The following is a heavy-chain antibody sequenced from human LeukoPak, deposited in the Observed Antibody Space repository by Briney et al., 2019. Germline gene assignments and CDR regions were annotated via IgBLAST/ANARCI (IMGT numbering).Heavy chain of an antibody. CDR3: ARESMVRGVITT. CDR1: GCSISSYD. J-gene: IGHJ1*01. Sequence: SETLSLTCTVSGCSISSYDWSWIRQPPGKGLEWIGYIYYSGSTNYNPSLKSRVNISVDTYKNQFSLKMSSVTAADTAVYYCARESMVRGVITTWGQGTLVTVSS. D-gene: IGHD3-10*01. CDR2: IYYSGST. V-gene: IGHV4-59*01.